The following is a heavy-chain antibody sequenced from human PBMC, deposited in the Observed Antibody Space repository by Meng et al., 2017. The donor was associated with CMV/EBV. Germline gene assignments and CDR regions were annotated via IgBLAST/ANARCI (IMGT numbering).Heavy chain of an antibody. CDR2: INPNSGGT. CDR3: ATYIGNYINWYFDL. D-gene: IGHD1-7*01. CDR1: GYTFTGYY. J-gene: IGHJ2*01. V-gene: IGHV1-2*02. Sequence: QGRLWQSGAEVKKPVASVKVSCKASGYTFTGYYMHWVRQAPGQGLEWMGWINPNSGGTNYAQKFQGRVTMTRDTSISTAYMELSRLRSDDTAVYYCATYIGNYINWYFDLWGRGTLVTVSS.